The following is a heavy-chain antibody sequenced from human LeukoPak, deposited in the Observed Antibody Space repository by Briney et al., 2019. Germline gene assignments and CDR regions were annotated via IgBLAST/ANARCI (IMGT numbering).Heavy chain of an antibody. CDR2: INPADSDT. D-gene: IGHD5-24*01. Sequence: GESLKISCKASGYSFSSYWIAWVRQIPGKGLEWMGIINPADSDTRYSLSIQGQVTISADRSISTAYLQWSSLEASDTAIYYCARGEGGYNYAFWGQGTLVSVSS. J-gene: IGHJ4*02. CDR3: ARGEGGYNYAF. CDR1: GYSFSSYW. V-gene: IGHV5-51*01.